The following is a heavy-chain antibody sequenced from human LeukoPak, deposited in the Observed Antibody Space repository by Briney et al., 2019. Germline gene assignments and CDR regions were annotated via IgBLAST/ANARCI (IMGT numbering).Heavy chain of an antibody. D-gene: IGHD3-22*01. CDR3: AKVGSSYYFYFDY. V-gene: IGHV3-23*01. CDR2: ISGSGGST. Sequence: SGGSLRLSCAASGFTFSSYAMSWVRQAPGKGLEWVSAISGSGGSTYYADSVKGRFTISRDNSKNTLYLQMNSLRAEDTAVYYCAKVGSSYYFYFDYWGQGALVTVSA. CDR1: GFTFSSYA. J-gene: IGHJ4*02.